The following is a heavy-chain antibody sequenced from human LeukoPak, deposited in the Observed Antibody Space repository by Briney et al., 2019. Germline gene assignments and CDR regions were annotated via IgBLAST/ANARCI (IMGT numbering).Heavy chain of an antibody. V-gene: IGHV3-48*04. CDR3: ARDYSGWSLDP. CDR2: ISDGGKTK. J-gene: IGHJ5*02. CDR1: GFTFSIYS. Sequence: PGGSLRLSCAASGFTFSIYSMNWVRQAPGKGLEWVSYISDGGKTKYSADSVKGRFTISRDNAKDSLYLQMNSLRAEDTAVYYCARDYSGWSLDPWGQGTLVTVSS. D-gene: IGHD5-12*01.